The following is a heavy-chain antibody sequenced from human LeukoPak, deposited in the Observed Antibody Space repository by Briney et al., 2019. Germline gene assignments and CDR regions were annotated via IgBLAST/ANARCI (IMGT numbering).Heavy chain of an antibody. CDR2: ISGSGGST. D-gene: IGHD3-3*01. CDR1: GFTFSSYA. V-gene: IGHV3-23*01. CDR3: AKGSRRFLEWSLFCGMDV. J-gene: IGHJ6*02. Sequence: GGSLRLSCVASGFTFSSYAMSWVRQAPGKGLEWVSAISGSGGSTYYADSVKGRFTISRDNSKNTLYLQMNSLRAEDSAVYYCAKGSRRFLEWSLFCGMDVWGQGTTVTVSS.